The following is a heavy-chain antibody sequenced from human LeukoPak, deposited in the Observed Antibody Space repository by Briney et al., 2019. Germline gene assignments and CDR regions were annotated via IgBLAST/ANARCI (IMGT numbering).Heavy chain of an antibody. CDR3: ARGGQGDGYSADEAFDF. D-gene: IGHD5-24*01. CDR1: GDSVASNSTA. J-gene: IGHJ3*01. CDR2: TYYRSKWYN. V-gene: IGHV6-1*01. Sequence: SQTLSHTCVISGDSVASNSTACNWIRQSPSRGLEWLGRTYYRSKWYNDYALSMKSRITINPDTSKNQFSLQLNSVTPEDTAVYYCARGGQGDGYSADEAFDFWGQGTMVTVS.